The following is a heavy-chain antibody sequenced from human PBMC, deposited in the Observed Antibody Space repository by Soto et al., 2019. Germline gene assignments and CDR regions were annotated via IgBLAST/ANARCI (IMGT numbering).Heavy chain of an antibody. D-gene: IGHD3-10*01. CDR2: VIPIFGTA. J-gene: IGHJ6*02. Sequence: ASVKVSCKASGGPFSSCAISWVRQAPGQGLEWMGGVIPIFGTANYAQKFQGRVTITADESTSTAYMELSSLRSEDTAVYYCARTNYGSVTPQEGHYYGMDVWGQGTTVTVSS. CDR1: GGPFSSCA. CDR3: ARTNYGSVTPQEGHYYGMDV. V-gene: IGHV1-69*13.